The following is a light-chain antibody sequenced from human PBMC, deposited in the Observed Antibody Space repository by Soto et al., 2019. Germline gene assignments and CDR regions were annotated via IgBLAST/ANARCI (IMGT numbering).Light chain of an antibody. J-gene: IGKJ5*01. V-gene: IGKV3-20*01. CDR3: RQYGSSPST. Sequence: EIVLTQSPGTLSLSPGEGATLSCRASQSVSSSYLAWYQQNPGQAPRLLIYGASTRATDIPDRFSGSGSGTDFTLTIGRLEPEDFAVYYCRQYGSSPSTFGQGTRLEIK. CDR1: QSVSSSY. CDR2: GAS.